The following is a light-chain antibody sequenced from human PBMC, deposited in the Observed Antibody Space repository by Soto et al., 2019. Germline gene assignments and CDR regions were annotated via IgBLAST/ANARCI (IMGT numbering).Light chain of an antibody. CDR2: AAS. CDR3: QQVNVYPST. J-gene: IGKJ4*01. Sequence: IQLTQSPSSLSASVGDRVTITCRASQGISNHLGWYQQKPGKAPELLIYAASTLHTGVPSRFSGGGSGTDFTLTITSLQPEDFATYYCQQVNVYPSTFGGGTKVEIK. CDR1: QGISNH. V-gene: IGKV1-9*01.